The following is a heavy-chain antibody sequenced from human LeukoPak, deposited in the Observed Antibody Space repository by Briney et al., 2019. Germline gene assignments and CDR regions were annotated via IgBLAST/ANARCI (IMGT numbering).Heavy chain of an antibody. J-gene: IGHJ4*02. V-gene: IGHV4-39*07. CDR2: ISHSGTT. D-gene: IGHD3-22*01. Sequence: SETLSLTCAVSGASIRSSGSFWGWFRQPPGKGLELLGTISHSGTTDYNPSLKSRVTISVETSKTQFSLKLSSVTAADTAVDYCARVTGYMIEDYFDYWGQGTLVTVSS. CDR1: GASIRSSGSF. CDR3: ARVTGYMIEDYFDY.